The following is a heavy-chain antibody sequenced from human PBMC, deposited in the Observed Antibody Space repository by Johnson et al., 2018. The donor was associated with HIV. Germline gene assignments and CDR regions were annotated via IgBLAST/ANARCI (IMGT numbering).Heavy chain of an antibody. CDR2: FYHGGCT. V-gene: IGHV3-66*01. CDR3: ARGNITMIVGTSYAFDI. J-gene: IGHJ3*02. D-gene: IGHD3-22*01. CDR1: TFIVSSNY. Sequence: VQLVESGGGLVQPGGSLRLSCAASTFIVSSNYMRWVRQAPGKGLEWVSIFYHGGCTYHADSVKGRFTISRDNSNNTVYLRMGSLRAEDMAVYYCARGNITMIVGTSYAFDIWGQGTMVTVSS.